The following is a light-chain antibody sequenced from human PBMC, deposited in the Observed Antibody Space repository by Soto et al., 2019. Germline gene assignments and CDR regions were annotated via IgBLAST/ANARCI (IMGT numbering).Light chain of an antibody. CDR1: QSVSSNY. Sequence: ESVLTQSPGTLSVSPVERATLSCRASQSVSSNYLAWYQQKPGQAPRLLIHGASSRDTGIPDRFSGSGSGTDFTLIISRLEPEDFAVYYCQQYGGSPPQTFGQGTKVEIK. J-gene: IGKJ1*01. CDR3: QQYGGSPPQT. V-gene: IGKV3-20*01. CDR2: GAS.